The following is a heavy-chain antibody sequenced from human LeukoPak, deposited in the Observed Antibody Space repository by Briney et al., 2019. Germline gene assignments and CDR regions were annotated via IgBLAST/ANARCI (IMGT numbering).Heavy chain of an antibody. CDR2: ISGSGEDS. CDR3: ATNYDDSREAFDV. J-gene: IGHJ3*01. Sequence: PGGSLRLSCAASGFTFSNFAMNWVRQTPGKGLEWVSGISGSGEDSNHADSVTGRFIISRENSKNTLYLQMSSLRADDTAVYYCATNYDDSREAFDVWGQGTVVTVSS. CDR1: GFTFSNFA. V-gene: IGHV3-23*01. D-gene: IGHD3-3*01.